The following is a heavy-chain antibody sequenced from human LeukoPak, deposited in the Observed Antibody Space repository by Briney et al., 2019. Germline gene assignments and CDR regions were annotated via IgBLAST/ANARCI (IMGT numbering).Heavy chain of an antibody. V-gene: IGHV3-30-3*01. CDR3: ARDLLTDSSGWYEG. CDR2: ISYDGSNK. D-gene: IGHD6-19*01. CDR1: GFTFSSYA. J-gene: IGHJ4*02. Sequence: GASLRLSCAASGFTFSSYAMHWVRQAPGKGLEWVAVISYDGSNKYYADSVKGRFTISRDNSKNTLYLQMNSLRAEDTAVYYCARDLLTDSSGWYEGWGQGTLVTVSS.